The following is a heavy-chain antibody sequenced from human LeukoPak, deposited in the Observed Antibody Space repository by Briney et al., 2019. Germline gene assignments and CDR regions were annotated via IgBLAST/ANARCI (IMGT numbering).Heavy chain of an antibody. V-gene: IGHV3-23*01. CDR3: AKHVPFGDY. CDR1: GFTFSSYA. J-gene: IGHJ4*02. Sequence: GGSLRLSCAASGFTFSSYAMSWVRQAPGKGLEWVSFISGTGGTTFYADSVKGRFTISRDNSENTLYLQMNSLRDDDTAVYYCAKHVPFGDYWAREPWSPSPQ. D-gene: IGHD3-10*01. CDR2: ISGTGGTT.